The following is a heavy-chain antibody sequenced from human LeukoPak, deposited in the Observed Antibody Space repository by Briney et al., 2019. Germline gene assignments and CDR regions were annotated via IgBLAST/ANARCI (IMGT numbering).Heavy chain of an antibody. CDR1: GFPFSNAW. J-gene: IGHJ4*02. Sequence: GGSLRLSCAASGFPFSNAWMSWVRQAPGKGLESVGRIKSKTDGGTTDYAAPVKGRFTISRDDSKNTLYLQMNSLKTEDTAVYYCTTVMWSLEQLELNYWGQGTLVXVSS. V-gene: IGHV3-15*01. CDR2: IKSKTDGGTT. D-gene: IGHD1-7*01. CDR3: TTVMWSLEQLELNY.